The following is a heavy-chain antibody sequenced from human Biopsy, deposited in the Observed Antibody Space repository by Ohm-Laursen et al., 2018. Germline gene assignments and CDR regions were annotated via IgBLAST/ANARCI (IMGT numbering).Heavy chain of an antibody. CDR3: AKHRTLTPPGSMDV. Sequence: TLSLTSSVFGGSLSGYYWSWIRQAPGRGLEWIGLINYRGQTDYNPSVKGRFTISVDESKNQFSLNLTILTAADTAVYYCAKHRTLTPPGSMDVWGHGTTVTVSS. CDR2: INYRGQT. J-gene: IGHJ6*02. D-gene: IGHD2-15*01. CDR1: GGSLSGYY. V-gene: IGHV4-59*08.